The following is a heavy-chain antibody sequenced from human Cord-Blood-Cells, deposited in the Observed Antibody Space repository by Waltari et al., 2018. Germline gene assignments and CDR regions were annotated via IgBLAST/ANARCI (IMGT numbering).Heavy chain of an antibody. V-gene: IGHV1-3*01. CDR1: GYTFTSYA. D-gene: IGHD6-13*01. Sequence: QVQLVQSGAEVKKPGASVKVSCKASGYTFTSYAMHWVRQAPGQRLEWMGWINAGNGNTKYSQKCQGRGTITRETSASTAYMGLGSLRSEDTAVYYCARMGASSWYFFDPWGQGTLVTVSS. J-gene: IGHJ5*02. CDR2: INAGNGNT. CDR3: ARMGASSWYFFDP.